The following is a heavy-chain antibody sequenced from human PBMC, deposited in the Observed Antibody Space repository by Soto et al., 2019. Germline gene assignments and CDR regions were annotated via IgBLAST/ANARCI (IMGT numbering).Heavy chain of an antibody. D-gene: IGHD2-15*01. CDR1: GGSISSYY. Sequence: SETLSLTCTVSGGSISSYYWSWIRQPPGKGLEWIGYIYYSGSTNYNPSLKSRVTISVDTSKNQFSLKLSSVTAADTAVYYCAGTKYGPGGYCSGGSCYDYWGQGTLVTVSS. CDR3: AGTKYGPGGYCSGGSCYDY. CDR2: IYYSGST. V-gene: IGHV4-59*08. J-gene: IGHJ4*02.